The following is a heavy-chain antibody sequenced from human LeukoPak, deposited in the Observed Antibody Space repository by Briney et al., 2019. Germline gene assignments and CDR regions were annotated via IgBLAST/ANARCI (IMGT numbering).Heavy chain of an antibody. Sequence: GGPLRLSCAASGFTYSDYHMSWLPQAPGKGLEGVSYISSSGSTIYYADSVKGRFTISRDNAKNSLYLQMNTLRVEDTAVYYCAKLAKYFYGSETYYFFEHWGQGTPVTASS. D-gene: IGHD3-10*01. CDR3: AKLAKYFYGSETYYFFEH. V-gene: IGHV3-11*04. CDR1: GFTYSDYH. CDR2: ISSSGSTI. J-gene: IGHJ4*02.